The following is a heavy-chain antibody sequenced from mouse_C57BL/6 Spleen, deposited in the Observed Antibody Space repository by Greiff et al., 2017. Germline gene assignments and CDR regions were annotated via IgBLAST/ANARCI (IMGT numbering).Heavy chain of an antibody. Sequence: QVTLKVSGPGLVQPSQSLSITCTVSGFSLTSYGVHWVRQSPGKGLEWLGVIWSGGSTDYNAAFISRLSISKDNSKSQVFFKMNSLQADDTAIYYCAREGYYGSSIFYAMDYWGQGTSVTVSS. CDR3: AREGYYGSSIFYAMDY. CDR1: GFSLTSYG. CDR2: IWSGGST. V-gene: IGHV2-2*01. J-gene: IGHJ4*01. D-gene: IGHD1-1*01.